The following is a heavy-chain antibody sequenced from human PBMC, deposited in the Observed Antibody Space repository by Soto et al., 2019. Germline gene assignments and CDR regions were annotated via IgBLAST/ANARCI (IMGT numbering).Heavy chain of an antibody. J-gene: IGHJ4*02. CDR3: ARDLSGYDLGIDY. D-gene: IGHD5-12*01. CDR2: IKQDGSEK. Sequence: GGSLRLSCAASGFTFSSYWMSWVRQAPGKGLEWVASIKQDGSEKYYVDSVKGRFTISRDNAKNSLYLQMNSLRAEDTAVYYCARDLSGYDLGIDYWGQGTLVTVSS. V-gene: IGHV3-7*03. CDR1: GFTFSSYW.